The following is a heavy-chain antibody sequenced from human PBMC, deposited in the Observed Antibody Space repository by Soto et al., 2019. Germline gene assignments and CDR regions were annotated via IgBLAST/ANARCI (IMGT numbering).Heavy chain of an antibody. J-gene: IGHJ4*02. V-gene: IGHV4-34*01. CDR2: INESGST. D-gene: IGHD1-1*01. Sequence: QVQLQQWGAGLVKPSETLSLPCAVYGQSFSGHSWAWIRQPPGKGLEWIGEINESGSTYYNPSLKSRVTISPGTSKNQFSLKLSSVSAADTAAYFCARGSGIVALPGELEDVNYDYWGQGTLVNVSS. CDR1: GQSFSGHS. CDR3: ARGSGIVALPGELEDVNYDY.